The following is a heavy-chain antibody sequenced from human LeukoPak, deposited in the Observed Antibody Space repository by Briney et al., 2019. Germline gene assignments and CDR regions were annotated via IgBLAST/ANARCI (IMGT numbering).Heavy chain of an antibody. CDR3: ASTGDPRERWFDP. V-gene: IGHV4-34*01. CDR1: GGSFSGYY. J-gene: IGHJ5*02. D-gene: IGHD7-27*01. CDR2: INHSGST. Sequence: KPSETLSLTCAVYGGSFSGYYWSWIRQPPGKGLEWIGEINHSGSTNYNPSLKSRVTISVDTSKSQFSLKLSSVTAADTAVYYCASTGDPRERWFDPWGQGTLVTVSS.